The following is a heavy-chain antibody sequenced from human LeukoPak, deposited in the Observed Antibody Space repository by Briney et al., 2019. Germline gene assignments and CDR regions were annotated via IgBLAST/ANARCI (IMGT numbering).Heavy chain of an antibody. Sequence: PSETLSLMCTVSGGSISSSSYYWGWIRQPPGKGLEWIGSIYHSGSTYYNPSLKSRVTISVDTSKNQFSLKLSSVTAADTAVYYCARVYPPFYDFWSGYYTDYFDYWGQGTLVTVSS. J-gene: IGHJ4*02. CDR2: IYHSGST. CDR1: GGSISSSSYY. D-gene: IGHD3-3*01. V-gene: IGHV4-39*07. CDR3: ARVYPPFYDFWSGYYTDYFDY.